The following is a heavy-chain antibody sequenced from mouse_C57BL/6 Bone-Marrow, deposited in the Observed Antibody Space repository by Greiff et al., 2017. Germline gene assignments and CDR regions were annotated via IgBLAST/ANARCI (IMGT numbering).Heavy chain of an antibody. Sequence: QVQLQQPGAELVRPGSSVKLSCKASGYTFTSYWMHWVKQRPIQGLEWIGNIDPSDSETHYNQKFKDKATLTVDKSSSTAYMQLSSLTSEDSAVYYVAREGLLTTVVATGFDYWGQGTTLTVSS. CDR2: IDPSDSET. J-gene: IGHJ2*01. D-gene: IGHD1-1*01. CDR3: AREGLLTTVVATGFDY. V-gene: IGHV1-52*01. CDR1: GYTFTSYW.